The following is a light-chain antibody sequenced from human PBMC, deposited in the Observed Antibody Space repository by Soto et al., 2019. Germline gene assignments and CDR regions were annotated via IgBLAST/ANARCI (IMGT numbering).Light chain of an antibody. CDR3: QHCGNSSGA. Sequence: GTLSLSPGDRPSPSCTASQSITGNYLAWHQQNPGQAPKTPIYGASTRAPGIPDRFNGSGSGTDFNLTISRLETEDCEVYEGQHCGNSSGAFGQGTRLEIK. CDR2: GAS. CDR1: QSITGNY. V-gene: IGKV3-20*01. J-gene: IGKJ5*01.